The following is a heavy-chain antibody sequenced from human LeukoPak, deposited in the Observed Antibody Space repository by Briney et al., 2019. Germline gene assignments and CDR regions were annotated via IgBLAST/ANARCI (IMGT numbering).Heavy chain of an antibody. J-gene: IGHJ5*02. CDR2: IYYSGST. D-gene: IGHD3-22*01. Sequence: SETLSLTCTVSGGSISSGGYYWNWIRQHPGKGLEWIGYIYYSGSTYYNPSLKSRVTISVDTSKNQFSVKLSSVTAADTAVYYCARDSSGYSRFDPWGQGTLVTVSS. CDR3: ARDSSGYSRFDP. V-gene: IGHV4-31*03. CDR1: GGSISSGGYY.